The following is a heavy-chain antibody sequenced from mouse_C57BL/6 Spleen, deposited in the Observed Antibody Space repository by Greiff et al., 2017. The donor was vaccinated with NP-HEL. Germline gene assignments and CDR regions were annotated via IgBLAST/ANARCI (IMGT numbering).Heavy chain of an antibody. CDR2: IDPSDSYT. CDR1: GYTFTSYW. CDR3: ARRRAMDY. V-gene: IGHV1-50*01. Sequence: QVQLKQPGAELVKPGASVKLSCKASGYTFTSYWMQWVKQRPGQGLEWIGEIDPSDSYTNYNQKFKGKATLTVDTSSSTAYMQRISLTSEDSAVYYCARRRAMDYWGQGTSVTVSS. J-gene: IGHJ4*01.